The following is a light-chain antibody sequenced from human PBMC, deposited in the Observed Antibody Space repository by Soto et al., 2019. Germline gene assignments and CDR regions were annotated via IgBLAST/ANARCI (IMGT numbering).Light chain of an antibody. V-gene: IGLV2-14*01. Sequence: QSALTQPASVSGSPGQSITISCTGTSSDIGAYNFVSWYQLHPGKAPKLMIYEVSNRPSGVSNRFSGSKSGNAASLTISGLQAEDEADYYCNAFTTIHTLVFGGGTKVTVL. J-gene: IGLJ2*01. CDR1: SSDIGAYNF. CDR2: EVS. CDR3: NAFTTIHTLV.